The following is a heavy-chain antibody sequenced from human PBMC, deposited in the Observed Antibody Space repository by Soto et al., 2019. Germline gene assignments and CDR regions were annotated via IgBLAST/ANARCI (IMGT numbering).Heavy chain of an antibody. CDR2: IIPILGIA. CDR1: GGTFSSYT. V-gene: IGHV1-69*02. CDR3: ASDPVGARGY. D-gene: IGHD1-26*01. J-gene: IGHJ4*02. Sequence: QVQLVQSGAEVKKPGSSVKVSCKASGGTFSSYTISWVRQAPGQGLEWMGRIIPILGIANYAQKFQGRVTMSADKSTSTAYRELSSLRSEDTAVHYCASDPVGARGYWGQGTLVTVSS.